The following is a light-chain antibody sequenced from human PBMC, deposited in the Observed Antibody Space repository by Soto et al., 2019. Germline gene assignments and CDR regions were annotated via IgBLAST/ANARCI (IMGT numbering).Light chain of an antibody. V-gene: IGLV2-14*01. J-gene: IGLJ3*02. CDR3: SSSTGSSTRV. CDR1: SSDVGGYNY. Sequence: QSVLTQPASVSGSPGQSITISCTGTSSDVGGYNYVSWYQQHPGKAPKLMIYEVSNRPSGVSNRFSGSKSGNTASLTISGLQAEDEADYYCSSSTGSSTRVFGGGTKLTVL. CDR2: EVS.